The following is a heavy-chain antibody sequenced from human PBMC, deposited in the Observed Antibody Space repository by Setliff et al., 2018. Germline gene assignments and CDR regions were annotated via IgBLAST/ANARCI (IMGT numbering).Heavy chain of an antibody. J-gene: IGHJ4*02. D-gene: IGHD6-25*01. CDR2: ISAYNGNT. CDR1: GYNLIEVS. Sequence: ASVKVSCKVSGYNLIEVSMHWVRQAPGQGLEWMGWISAYNGNTNYAQKLQGRVTMTTDTSTSTAYMELRSLRSDDTAVYYCARDSGSWGQGTLVTVSS. CDR3: ARDSGS. V-gene: IGHV1-18*01.